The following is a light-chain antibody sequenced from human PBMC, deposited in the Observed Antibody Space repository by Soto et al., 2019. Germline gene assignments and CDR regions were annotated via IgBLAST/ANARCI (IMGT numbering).Light chain of an antibody. V-gene: IGKV3-20*01. J-gene: IGKJ1*01. CDR3: QQYNSYRT. CDR2: GAS. CDR1: QSVSSSY. Sequence: EMVLTQSPGTLSLSPGDRATLSCRASQSVSSSYLGWYQQKPGQAPRLLIYGASTRATGIPARFSGSGSGTEFTLTISSLQPDDFATYYCQQYNSYRTFGQGTKVDIK.